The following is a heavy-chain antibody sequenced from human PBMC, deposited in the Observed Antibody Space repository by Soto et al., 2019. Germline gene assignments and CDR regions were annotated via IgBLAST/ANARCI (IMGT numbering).Heavy chain of an antibody. CDR1: GFTFSNFW. CDR2: IRQDGTQK. V-gene: IGHV3-7*01. CDR3: VIGGSSGWRVNS. J-gene: IGHJ5*01. D-gene: IGHD6-19*01. Sequence: EVQLVESGGGLVQPGGSLRLSCEASGFTFSNFWMSWVRQAPGKGLEWVANIRQDGTQKYLVDSVTGRFTISRDNAKNSLELQMIGLWAEDTAVDCCVIGGSSGWRVNSGGEGTVVTVSS.